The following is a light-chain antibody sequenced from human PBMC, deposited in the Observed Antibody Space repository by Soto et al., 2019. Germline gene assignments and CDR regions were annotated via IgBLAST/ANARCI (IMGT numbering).Light chain of an antibody. V-gene: IGLV6-57*04. CDR2: EDN. CDR1: SGSIASNY. CDR3: QSYDSSRV. Sequence: NFMLTQPHSVSESPGKTVTFSCTRSSGSIASNYVQWYQQRPGSAPTTVIYEDNQRPSGVPDRFSGSIDSSSNSASLTISGLKTEDEADYYCQSYDSSRVFGGGTKLTVL. J-gene: IGLJ2*01.